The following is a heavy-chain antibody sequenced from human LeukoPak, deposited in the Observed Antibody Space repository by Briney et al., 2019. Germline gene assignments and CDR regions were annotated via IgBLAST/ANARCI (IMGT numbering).Heavy chain of an antibody. D-gene: IGHD3-10*01. CDR2: INPNSGGT. CDR1: GYTFTGYY. J-gene: IGHJ3*02. CDR3: ARSRMVRGVNDAFEI. Sequence: WASVKVSCKASGYTFTGYYMHWVRQAPGQGLEWMGWINPNSGGTNYAQKFQGRVTMTRDTSISTAYMELSRLRSDDTAVYYCARSRMVRGVNDAFEIWGQGTMVTVSS. V-gene: IGHV1-2*02.